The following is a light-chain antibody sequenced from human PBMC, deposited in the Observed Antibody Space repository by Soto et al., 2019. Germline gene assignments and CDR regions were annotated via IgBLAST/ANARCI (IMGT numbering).Light chain of an antibody. J-gene: IGLJ2*01. CDR3: SSFSTTAILVV. V-gene: IGLV2-14*01. Sequence: QSALTQPASVSGSPGQSITISCTGTSSDVGGYNYVSWYQQHPGKAPKLMIYEVTYRPLGVSNRFSGSKSGNMASLTISGLQVEDEADYFCSSFSTTAILVVFGGRTQLTVL. CDR1: SSDVGGYNY. CDR2: EVT.